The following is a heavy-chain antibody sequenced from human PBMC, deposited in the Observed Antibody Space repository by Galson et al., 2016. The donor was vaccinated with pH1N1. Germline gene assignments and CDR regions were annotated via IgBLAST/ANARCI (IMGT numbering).Heavy chain of an antibody. J-gene: IGHJ4*02. CDR3: ARDSEYSGHEGFH. CDR1: GFTFTSYA. V-gene: IGHV3-30*04. D-gene: IGHD5-12*01. Sequence: SLRLSCAASGFTFTSYAMHWVCQAPGKGLEWVAVILYDGTNEYYADSVKGRFTIPRDKTQSTVYLQMNSLRTEDTAVYYCARDSEYSGHEGFHWAQGTLVIVSS. CDR2: ILYDGTNE.